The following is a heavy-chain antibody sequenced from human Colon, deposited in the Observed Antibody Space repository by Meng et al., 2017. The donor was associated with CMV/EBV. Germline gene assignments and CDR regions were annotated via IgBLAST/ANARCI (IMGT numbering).Heavy chain of an antibody. CDR1: GFTFSNYG. Sequence: SLSPSFAASGFTFSNYGMSWVRQAPGRGLEWVSTISRSSDRTDYADSVKGRFTISRDNSKDTLYLHMNSLRAEDTAMYYCARSTHSTNWGQRTLVTVSS. CDR3: ARSTHSTN. CDR2: ISRSSDRT. D-gene: IGHD2-2*01. V-gene: IGHV3-23*01. J-gene: IGHJ4*02.